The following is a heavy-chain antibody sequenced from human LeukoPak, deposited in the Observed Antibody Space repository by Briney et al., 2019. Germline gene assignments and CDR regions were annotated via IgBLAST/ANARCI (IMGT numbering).Heavy chain of an antibody. CDR3: ARAGRTSTGVFDN. CDR2: ISTYNGDT. J-gene: IGHJ4*02. CDR1: NYIFASYG. V-gene: IGHV1-18*04. D-gene: IGHD2-2*01. Sequence: ASVKVSCKTSNYIFASYGISWLRQAPGQGLEWMGCISTYNGDTKFAQNLQVRLTVTTDTATRTVYMELRSLSSDDTAVYYCARAGRTSTGVFDNWGQGTLVTVSS.